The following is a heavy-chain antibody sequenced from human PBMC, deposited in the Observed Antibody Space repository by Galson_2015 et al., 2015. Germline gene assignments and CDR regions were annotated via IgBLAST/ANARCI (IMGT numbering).Heavy chain of an antibody. V-gene: IGHV4-31*03. CDR1: GGSISSGGYY. Sequence: TLSLTCTVSGGSISSGGYYWSWIRQHPGKGLEWIGYIYYSESSYYNPSLKSRLTMSVDTSKNQFSLKLSSVTVADTAVYYCARWRGAYYFDYWGQGTLVTVSS. D-gene: IGHD3-10*01. CDR2: IYYSESS. CDR3: ARWRGAYYFDY. J-gene: IGHJ4*02.